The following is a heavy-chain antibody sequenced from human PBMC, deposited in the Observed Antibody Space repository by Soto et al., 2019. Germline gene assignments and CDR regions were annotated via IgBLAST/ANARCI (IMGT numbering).Heavy chain of an antibody. CDR3: AKDSRHYYDSSGYYTRGGKVHQIGY. CDR1: GFTFSSYA. Sequence: SLRLYCAASGFTFSSYAMSWVRQAPGKGLEWVSAISGSGGSTYYADSVKGRFTISRDNSKNTLYLQMNSLRAEDTAVYYCAKDSRHYYDSSGYYTRGGKVHQIGYWGQGTLVTVSS. CDR2: ISGSGGST. J-gene: IGHJ4*02. V-gene: IGHV3-23*01. D-gene: IGHD3-22*01.